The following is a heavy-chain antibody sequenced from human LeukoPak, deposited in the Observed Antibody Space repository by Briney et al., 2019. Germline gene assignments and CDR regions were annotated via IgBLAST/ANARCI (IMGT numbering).Heavy chain of an antibody. CDR1: GFTFSSYW. D-gene: IGHD6-13*01. J-gene: IGHJ4*02. CDR2: INSDGSST. CDR3: ARDYAAAGSFDY. Sequence: GGSLRLSCAASGFTFSSYWMNWVRQAPGKGLVWVSRINSDGSSTNYAASVKGRFIISNTNAKNILQQQMNMMTADTAANYYCARDYAAAGSFDYWGQGTLVAVSS. V-gene: IGHV3-74*01.